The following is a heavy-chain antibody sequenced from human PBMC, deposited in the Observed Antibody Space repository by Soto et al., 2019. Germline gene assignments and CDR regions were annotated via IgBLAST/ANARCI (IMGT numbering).Heavy chain of an antibody. J-gene: IGHJ4*02. CDR1: GASISSGDYF. Sequence: RSLTCTVSGASISSGDYFWSWIRQSPGKGLEWIGYIYDSGSSYFNPSLKSRVTMSVDTSKNQFSLKLRSVTAADTAVYYCAREKGYISGPKNFDYWGQGTLVTVSS. CDR3: AREKGYISGPKNFDY. CDR2: IYDSGSS. V-gene: IGHV4-30-4*01. D-gene: IGHD5-12*01.